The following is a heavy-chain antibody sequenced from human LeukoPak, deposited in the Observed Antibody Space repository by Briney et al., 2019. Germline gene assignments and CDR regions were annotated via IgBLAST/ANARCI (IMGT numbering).Heavy chain of an antibody. CDR3: ARSQYNYDFWSGCYPDAFDI. Sequence: GRSLRLSCAASGFTFSSYAMHWVRQAPGKGLEWVAVIPYDGSNKYYADSVKGRFTISRDNSKNTLYLQMNSLRAEDTAVYYCARSQYNYDFWSGCYPDAFDIWGQGTMVTVSS. CDR1: GFTFSSYA. J-gene: IGHJ3*02. V-gene: IGHV3-30-3*01. D-gene: IGHD3-3*01. CDR2: IPYDGSNK.